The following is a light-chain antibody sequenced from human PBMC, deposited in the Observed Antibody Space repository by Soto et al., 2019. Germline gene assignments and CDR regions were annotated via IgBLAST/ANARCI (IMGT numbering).Light chain of an antibody. Sequence: QLVLTQSPSASASLGASGKLTCTLSSGHSSYAIAWHQQQPEKGPRYLMKLTSDGSHSKGDGSPDRFSGSSSGAERYLTISSLQSEEEDENYCQTCCTRIHVVFGGGTQLTVL. CDR1: SGHSSYA. V-gene: IGLV4-69*01. CDR2: LTSDGSH. CDR3: QTCCTRIHVV. J-gene: IGLJ2*01.